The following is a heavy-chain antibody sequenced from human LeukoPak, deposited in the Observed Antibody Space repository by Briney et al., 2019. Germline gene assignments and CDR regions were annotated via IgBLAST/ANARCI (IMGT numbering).Heavy chain of an antibody. CDR2: IYYSGST. J-gene: IGHJ6*04. D-gene: IGHD4-17*01. CDR1: GGSISSYY. Sequence: SETLSLTCTVSGGSISSYYWSWIRQPPGKGLEWIGYIYYSGSTNYNPSLKSRVTISVDTSKNQFSLKLSSVTAADTAVYYCARDKDYGDYPYYYYGMDVWGKGTTVTVS. V-gene: IGHV4-59*01. CDR3: ARDKDYGDYPYYYYGMDV.